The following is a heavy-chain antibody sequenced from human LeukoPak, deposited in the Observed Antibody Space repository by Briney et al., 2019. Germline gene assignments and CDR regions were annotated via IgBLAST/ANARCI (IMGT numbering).Heavy chain of an antibody. CDR2: ISYDGSNK. V-gene: IGHV3-30*18. D-gene: IGHD1-26*01. Sequence: PGGSMILSCAASGFTFSSYGMHWVRQAPGKGLEWVAVISYDGSNKYYADSMKGRFTISRDNSKNTLYLQMNSLRAEDTAVYYCAKDWTVGAAYYYYGMDVWGQGTTVTVSS. CDR1: GFTFSSYG. J-gene: IGHJ6*02. CDR3: AKDWTVGAAYYYYGMDV.